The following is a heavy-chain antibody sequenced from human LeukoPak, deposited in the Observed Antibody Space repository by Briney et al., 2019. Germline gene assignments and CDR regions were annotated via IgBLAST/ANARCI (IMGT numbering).Heavy chain of an antibody. V-gene: IGHV3-30*18. CDR2: ISYDGSYK. J-gene: IGHJ6*04. D-gene: IGHD3-10*02. Sequence: FLRLSCAASGFTFSSYGMYCVRPAPGKVLGWVAIISYDGSYKYYLDSVKGRFTISRDNSKNTLYLQMNSLRAEDTAVYYCAELDITMSGGVWGKGTTVTLSS. CDR1: GFTFSSYG. CDR3: AELDITMSGGV.